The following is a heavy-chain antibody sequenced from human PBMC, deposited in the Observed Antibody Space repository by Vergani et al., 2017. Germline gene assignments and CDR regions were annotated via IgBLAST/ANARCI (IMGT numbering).Heavy chain of an antibody. D-gene: IGHD5-18*01. CDR1: GFTFSSYW. V-gene: IGHV3-7*03. J-gene: IGHJ3*02. Sequence: EVQLVESGGGLVQPGGSLRLSCAASGFTFSSYWMSWVRQAPGKGLEWVANIKQDGSEKYYVDSVKGRFTISRDNAKNSLYLQMNSLRAEDTAVYYCARDLPVDTAVVDAFDIWGQGTMVTVSS. CDR3: ARDLPVDTAVVDAFDI. CDR2: IKQDGSEK.